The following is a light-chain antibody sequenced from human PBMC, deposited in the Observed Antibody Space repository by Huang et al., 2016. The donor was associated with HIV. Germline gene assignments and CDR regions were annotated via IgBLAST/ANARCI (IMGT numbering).Light chain of an antibody. CDR1: QSVNSN. Sequence: EIVMTQSPATLSVSPGEGATFSCRASQSVNSNLAWYQQKPCQAPRLLIYGASTRATGIPGRFSGSGSGTEFTLTISSLQSEDFAVYYCLQYNKWPPYTFGQGTNLEIK. CDR2: GAS. J-gene: IGKJ2*01. V-gene: IGKV3-15*01. CDR3: LQYNKWPPYT.